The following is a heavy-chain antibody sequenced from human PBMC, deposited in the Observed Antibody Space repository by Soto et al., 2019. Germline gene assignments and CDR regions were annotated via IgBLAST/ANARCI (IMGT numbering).Heavy chain of an antibody. CDR1: GYTFTNYG. Sequence: QVQLVQSGAEVKKPGAAVKVSCKAPGYTFTNYGISWVRHAPGQGREWMGGISNYNGNTNYAQRFQRRGTMTTDTATSTADMQLRSLKSYDAAVFYFARPLGGSGGFWFDACGQGAQVSVSS. CDR2: ISNYNGNT. V-gene: IGHV1-18*04. J-gene: IGHJ5*02. CDR3: ARPLGGSGGFWFDA.